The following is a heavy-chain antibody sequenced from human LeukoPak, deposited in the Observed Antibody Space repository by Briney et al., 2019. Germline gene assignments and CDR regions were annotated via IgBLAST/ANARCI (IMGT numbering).Heavy chain of an antibody. V-gene: IGHV3-23*01. J-gene: IGHJ4*02. D-gene: IGHD7-27*01. CDR1: GFTFNQYA. CDR2: LSGSGGST. Sequence: GGSLRLSCVASGFTFNQYAMSWVRQAPGKGLEWVSTLSGSGGSTYYADSVKGRFTISRDNSKNTLFLQMDSLRAGDTAVYYCAKDQGWGSLGVFDYWGQGTLVTVSS. CDR3: AKDQGWGSLGVFDY.